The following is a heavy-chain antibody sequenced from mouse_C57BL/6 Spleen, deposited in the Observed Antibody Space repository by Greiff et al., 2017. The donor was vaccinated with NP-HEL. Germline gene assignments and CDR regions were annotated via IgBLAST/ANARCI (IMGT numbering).Heavy chain of an antibody. CDR2: INPYNGGT. D-gene: IGHD1-2*01. J-gene: IGHJ2*01. V-gene: IGHV1-19*01. CDR3: ARWITTAPFDY. CDR1: GYTFTDYY. Sequence: EVQLQQSGPVLVKPGASVKMSCKASGYTFTDYYMNWVKQSHGKSLEWIGVINPYNGGTSYNQKFKGKATLTVDKSSSTAYMELNSLTSEDSAVYYCARWITTAPFDYWGQGTTLTVSS.